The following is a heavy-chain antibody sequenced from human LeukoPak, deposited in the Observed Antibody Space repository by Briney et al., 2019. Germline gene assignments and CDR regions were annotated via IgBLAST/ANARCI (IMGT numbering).Heavy chain of an antibody. Sequence: PGGSLRLSCAASGFTVSSTYVSWVRQAPGKGLEWVSVIYSGGTTYYADSVKGTFTISRDNSKNTVYLQMNSLRAEDTAVYYCAKELDTAMVSGYWGQGTLVTDSS. D-gene: IGHD5-18*01. CDR2: IYSGGTT. CDR3: AKELDTAMVSGY. J-gene: IGHJ4*02. V-gene: IGHV3-66*01. CDR1: GFTVSSTY.